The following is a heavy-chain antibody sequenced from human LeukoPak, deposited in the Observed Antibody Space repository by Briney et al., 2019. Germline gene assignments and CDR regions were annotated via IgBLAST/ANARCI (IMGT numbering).Heavy chain of an antibody. CDR1: GFTFSSYA. V-gene: IGHV3-23*01. D-gene: IGHD7-27*01. Sequence: PGGSLRLSCAASGFTFSSYAMSWVRQAPGKGLEWVSAISGSGGSTYYADSMNGRFTISRDNSKNKLYLQMNCLRAADTAVYYCGRDLGPYYYYYGMDVWGQGTTVTLPS. CDR2: ISGSGGST. CDR3: GRDLGPYYYYYGMDV. J-gene: IGHJ6*02.